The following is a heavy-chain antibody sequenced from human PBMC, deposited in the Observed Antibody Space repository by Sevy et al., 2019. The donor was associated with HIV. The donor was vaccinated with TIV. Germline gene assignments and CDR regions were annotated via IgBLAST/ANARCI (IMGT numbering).Heavy chain of an antibody. CDR2: IYYSGST. J-gene: IGHJ6*02. V-gene: IGHV4-59*01. CDR3: ARVLAVAGTRYYYGMDV. D-gene: IGHD6-19*01. CDR1: GGSISSYY. Sequence: SETLSLTCTVSGGSISSYYWSWIRQPPGKGLEWIGYIYYSGSTNYNPSLKSRVTISVDTSKNQFSLKLSPVTAADTAVYYCARVLAVAGTRYYYGMDVWGQGTTVTVSS.